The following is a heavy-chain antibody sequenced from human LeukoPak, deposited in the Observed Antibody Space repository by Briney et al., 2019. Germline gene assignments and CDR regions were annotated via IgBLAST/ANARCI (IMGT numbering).Heavy chain of an antibody. CDR2: IYHSGST. V-gene: IGHV4-38-2*02. D-gene: IGHD2-21*02. CDR1: GYSISSGYY. Sequence: SETLSLTCTVSGYSISSGYYWGWIRQPPGKGLEWIGSIYHSGSTYYNPSLKSRVTISVDTSKNQFSLKLSSVTAADTAVYYCARGESDRYYYYYMDVWGKGTTVTVSS. J-gene: IGHJ6*03. CDR3: ARGESDRYYYYYMDV.